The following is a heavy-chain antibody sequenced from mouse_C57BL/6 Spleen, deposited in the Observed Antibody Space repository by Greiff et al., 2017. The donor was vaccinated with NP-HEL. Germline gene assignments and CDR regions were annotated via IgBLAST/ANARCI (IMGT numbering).Heavy chain of an antibody. CDR3: AREGTGTSHFDY. D-gene: IGHD4-1*01. V-gene: IGHV1-81*01. CDR2: IYPRSGNT. J-gene: IGHJ2*01. Sequence: VKLQQSGAELARPGASVKLSCKASGYTFTSYGISWVKQRTGQGLEWIGEIYPRSGNTYYNEKFKGKATLTADKSSSTAYMELRSLTSEDSAVYFCAREGTGTSHFDYWGQGTTLTVSS. CDR1: GYTFTSYG.